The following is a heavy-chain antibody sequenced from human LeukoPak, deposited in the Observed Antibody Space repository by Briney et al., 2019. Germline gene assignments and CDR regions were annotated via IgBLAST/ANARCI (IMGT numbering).Heavy chain of an antibody. CDR3: AKELTRGSSWYEDY. V-gene: IGHV3-30*18. Sequence: GGSLRLSCAASGFTFCNYGMHWVRQAPGKGLEWVAVISYDGSAEYYADYVKGRFAIYRDNSRNTLYLQMNSLRPEDTAVYYCAKELTRGSSWYEDYWGQGTLVTVSS. CDR1: GFTFCNYG. CDR2: ISYDGSAE. J-gene: IGHJ4*02. D-gene: IGHD6-13*01.